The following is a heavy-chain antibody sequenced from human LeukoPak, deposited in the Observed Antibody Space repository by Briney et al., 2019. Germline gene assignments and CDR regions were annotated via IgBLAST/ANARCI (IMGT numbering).Heavy chain of an antibody. V-gene: IGHV4-59*01. CDR2: IYYSGST. D-gene: IGHD5-18*01. CDR3: ARGGYSYGTPNGDSDF. J-gene: IGHJ4*02. CDR1: GGSISSYY. Sequence: SETLSLTCTVSGGSISSYYWSWIRQPPGKGLEWIGYIYYSGSTNYNPSLTSRVTISVDTSKNQFSLKLSSVTAADTAVYYCARGGYSYGTPNGDSDFWGQGTLVTVSS.